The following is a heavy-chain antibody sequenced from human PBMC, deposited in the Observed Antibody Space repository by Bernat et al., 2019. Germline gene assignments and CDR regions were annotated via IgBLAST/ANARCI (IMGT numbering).Heavy chain of an antibody. Sequence: EVQLVESGGGLVQPGGSLRLSCAASGFTVSSSYMSWVRQAPGKGLEWVSVIYRGGSTYYTDSVKGRFTISRHDSKNTLYLQMNSLRAEDTAVYYCARGTSTSAPYMDVWGKGTTVTVSS. CDR2: IYRGGST. J-gene: IGHJ6*03. CDR1: GFTVSSSY. V-gene: IGHV3-53*04. CDR3: ARGTSTSAPYMDV.